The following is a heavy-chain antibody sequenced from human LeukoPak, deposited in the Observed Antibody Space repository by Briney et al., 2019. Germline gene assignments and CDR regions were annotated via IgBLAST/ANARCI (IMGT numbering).Heavy chain of an antibody. J-gene: IGHJ4*02. CDR1: GLTFSSYS. V-gene: IGHV3-20*04. CDR2: INWNDGST. D-gene: IGHD3-22*01. CDR3: AREGYYYDSSRYYYFFDY. Sequence: GGSLRLSCAASGLTFSSYSMNWVRQAPPKGLEWVSGINWNDGSTGYADSVKGRFTISRDNAKNSLYLQMNSLRAEDTALYYCAREGYYYDSSRYYYFFDYWGQGTLVTVSS.